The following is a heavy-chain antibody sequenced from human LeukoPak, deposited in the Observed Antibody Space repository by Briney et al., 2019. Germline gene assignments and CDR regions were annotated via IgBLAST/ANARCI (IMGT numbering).Heavy chain of an antibody. Sequence: SETLSLTCAVYGGSFSGYYWSWIRQPPGKGLEWIGYIYYSGSTNYNPSLKSRVTISVDTSKNQFSLKLSSVTAADTAVYYCARDGLGYCSSTSCRDYYYGMDVWGQGTTVTVSS. D-gene: IGHD2-2*01. J-gene: IGHJ6*02. CDR1: GGSFSGYY. V-gene: IGHV4-59*01. CDR2: IYYSGST. CDR3: ARDGLGYCSSTSCRDYYYGMDV.